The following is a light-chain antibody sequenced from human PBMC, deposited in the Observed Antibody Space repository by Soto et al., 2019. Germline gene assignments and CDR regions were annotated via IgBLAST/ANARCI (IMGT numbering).Light chain of an antibody. CDR2: DVS. CDR3: CSYTRSGTLI. V-gene: IGLV2-14*01. Sequence: QSVLTQPASVSGSPGQSITISCVGTSSDIGDYNYVSWYQQHPGKVPKVIIYDVSNRPSGVSYRFTGTKSGNTASLTVSLLQAEDEADYYCCSYTRSGTLIFGTGTKVTVL. J-gene: IGLJ1*01. CDR1: SSDIGDYNY.